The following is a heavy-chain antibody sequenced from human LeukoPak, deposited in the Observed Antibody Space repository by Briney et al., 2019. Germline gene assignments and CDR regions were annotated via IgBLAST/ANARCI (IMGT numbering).Heavy chain of an antibody. CDR2: INPSGGST. Sequence: GASVKVSCKASGYTLTSYYMHWVRQAPGQGLEWMGIINPSGGSTSYAQKFQGRVTMTRDMSTSTVYMELSSLRSEDTAVYYCARGGNYYDSSGYYYYYYYYMDVWGKGTTVTVSS. CDR1: GYTLTSYY. D-gene: IGHD3-22*01. CDR3: ARGGNYYDSSGYYYYYYYYMDV. V-gene: IGHV1-46*01. J-gene: IGHJ6*03.